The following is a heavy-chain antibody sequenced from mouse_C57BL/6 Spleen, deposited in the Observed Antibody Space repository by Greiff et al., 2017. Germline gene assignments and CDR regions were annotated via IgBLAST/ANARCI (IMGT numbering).Heavy chain of an antibody. CDR3: ARGIYYYGSSYWYFDV. V-gene: IGHV1-58*01. CDR1: GYTFTSYG. Sequence: EVQLQQSGAELVRPGSSVKMSCKTSGYTFTSYGINWVKQRPGQGLEWIGYIYIGNGYTEYNEKFKGKATLTSDTSSSTAYMQLSSLTSEDSAICFCARGIYYYGSSYWYFDVWGTGTTVTVSS. CDR2: IYIGNGYT. J-gene: IGHJ1*03. D-gene: IGHD1-1*01.